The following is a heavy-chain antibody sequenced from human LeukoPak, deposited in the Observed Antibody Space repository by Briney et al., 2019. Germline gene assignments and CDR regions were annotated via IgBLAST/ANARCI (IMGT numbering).Heavy chain of an antibody. J-gene: IGHJ3*02. Sequence: ASVKVSCKPSGYIFTSYYIHWVRQAPGQGPEWMGIINPSGGSTNYAQKFQGRVTTTRDTSTSTVYMELSSLRSEDTALYYCARGDHVRIYTQSHFDIWGQGTMVTVSS. CDR2: INPSGGST. D-gene: IGHD2/OR15-2a*01. CDR1: GYIFTSYY. V-gene: IGHV1-46*01. CDR3: ARGDHVRIYTQSHFDI.